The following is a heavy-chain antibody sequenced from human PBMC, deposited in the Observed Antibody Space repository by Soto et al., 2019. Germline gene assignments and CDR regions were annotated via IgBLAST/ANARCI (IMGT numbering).Heavy chain of an antibody. CDR3: ARLFRGSYFDK. CDR1: GYTFTSYG. CDR2: ISTHNGNT. Sequence: QVQLMQSGAEVKKPGASVRVSCKASGYTFTSYGISWVRQAPGQGLEWMGWISTHNGNTKYEQKFQGRVTMTTDTSTGTAYMELMSLRSDDTAVYFCARLFRGSYFDKWGQGPLVTVSS. V-gene: IGHV1-18*01. J-gene: IGHJ4*02. D-gene: IGHD1-26*01.